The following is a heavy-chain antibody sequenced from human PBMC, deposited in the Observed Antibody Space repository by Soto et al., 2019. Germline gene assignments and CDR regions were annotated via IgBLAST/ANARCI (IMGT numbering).Heavy chain of an antibody. CDR1: GFTFSSYA. CDR2: ISGSGGST. V-gene: IGHV3-23*01. D-gene: IGHD2-21*01. J-gene: IGHJ6*02. Sequence: AGGSLRLSCAASGFTFSSYAMSWVRQAPGKGLEWVSAISGSGGSTYYADSVKGRFTISRDNSKNTLYLQMNSLRAEDTAVYYCAENLWFLYGMDVWGRGTTVTVSS. CDR3: AENLWFLYGMDV.